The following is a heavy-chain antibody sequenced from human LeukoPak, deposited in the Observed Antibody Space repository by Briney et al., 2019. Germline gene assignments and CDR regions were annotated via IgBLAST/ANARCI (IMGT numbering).Heavy chain of an antibody. D-gene: IGHD3-10*01. CDR1: GASISSYY. Sequence: SEALSLTCTVSGASISSYYWSWIRQPPGKGLEYIGYIHYSGITNYNPSLKSRVTISVDTSKNQFSLRLSSVTAADTAVYYCARHDTRGGAYDIWGQGTMVTVSS. CDR3: ARHDTRGGAYDI. J-gene: IGHJ3*02. V-gene: IGHV4-59*08. CDR2: IHYSGIT.